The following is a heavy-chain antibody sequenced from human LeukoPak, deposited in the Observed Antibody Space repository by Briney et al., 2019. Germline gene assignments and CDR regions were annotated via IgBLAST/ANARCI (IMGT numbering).Heavy chain of an antibody. J-gene: IGHJ4*02. CDR3: ASSPGDKLDY. D-gene: IGHD2-15*01. Sequence: GGSLRLSCAASGFTFSSYAMSWVRQVPGKGLEWVANIKQDGSEKYYVDSVKGRFTISRDNAKNSLYLQMNSLRAEDTAVYYCASSPGDKLDYWGQGTLVTVSS. V-gene: IGHV3-7*01. CDR1: GFTFSSYA. CDR2: IKQDGSEK.